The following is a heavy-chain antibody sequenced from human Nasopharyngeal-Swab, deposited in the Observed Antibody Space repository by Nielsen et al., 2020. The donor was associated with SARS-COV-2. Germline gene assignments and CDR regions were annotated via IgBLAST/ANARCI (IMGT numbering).Heavy chain of an antibody. CDR2: INHSGST. D-gene: IGHD2-2*01. V-gene: IGHV4-34*01. J-gene: IGHJ4*02. Sequence: WIRQPPGKGLEWIGEINHSGSTNYNPSLKSRVTISVDTSKNQFSLKLSSVTAADTAVYYCARIEDCSSTSCYDYFDYWGQGTLVNVSS. CDR3: ARIEDCSSTSCYDYFDY.